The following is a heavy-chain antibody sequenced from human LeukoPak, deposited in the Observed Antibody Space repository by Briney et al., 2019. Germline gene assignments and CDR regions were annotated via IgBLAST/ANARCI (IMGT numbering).Heavy chain of an antibody. CDR3: ARPFYYDSSGYPHGEDY. D-gene: IGHD3-22*01. J-gene: IGHJ4*02. Sequence: GESLKISCKGSGYSFTSYWIGWVRQMPGKGLEWMGIIYPGDSDTRYSPSFQGQVTISADKSISNAYLQWSSLKASDTAMYYCARPFYYDSSGYPHGEDYWGQGTLVTVSS. CDR1: GYSFTSYW. V-gene: IGHV5-51*01. CDR2: IYPGDSDT.